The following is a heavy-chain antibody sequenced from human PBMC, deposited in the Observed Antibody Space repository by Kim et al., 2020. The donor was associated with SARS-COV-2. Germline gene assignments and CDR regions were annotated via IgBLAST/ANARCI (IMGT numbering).Heavy chain of an antibody. CDR3: ALYGSGSYYGMDV. V-gene: IGHV3-30*02. D-gene: IGHD3-10*01. J-gene: IGHJ6*02. Sequence: YFAASVKGRFSISRDNTKNTLYLQMNSLRGEDTAVYYCALYGSGSYYGMDVWGQGTTVTVSS.